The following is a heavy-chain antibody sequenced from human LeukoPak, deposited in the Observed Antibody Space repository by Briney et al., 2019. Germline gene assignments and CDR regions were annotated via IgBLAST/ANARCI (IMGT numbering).Heavy chain of an antibody. CDR2: ISSSSSYI. Sequence: GGSLRLSSAASGFTFSSYSVNWVRQAPGKGLEWVSSISSSSSYIYYADSVKGRFTISRDNAKNSLYLQMNSLRAEDTAVYYCARGDTWIQLWLLDYWGQGTLVTVSS. V-gene: IGHV3-21*01. CDR3: ARGDTWIQLWLLDY. J-gene: IGHJ4*02. CDR1: GFTFSSYS. D-gene: IGHD5-18*01.